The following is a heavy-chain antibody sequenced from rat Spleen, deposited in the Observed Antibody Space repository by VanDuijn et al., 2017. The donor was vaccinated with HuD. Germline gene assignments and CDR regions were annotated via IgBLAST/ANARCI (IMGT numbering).Heavy chain of an antibody. CDR2: ISNTGGTT. D-gene: IGHD1-9*01. J-gene: IGHJ3*01. CDR1: GFTFNNYW. Sequence: EVQLVESGGGQVQPGRSLKLSCVASGFTFNNYWMTWIRQAPGKGLEWVASISNTGGTTNYPDSVKGRITISRDNAKSTLYVQMNSLRSEDTANYYCTRGVYYGYNAFAYWGQGTLVTVSS. V-gene: IGHV5-31*01. CDR3: TRGVYYGYNAFAY.